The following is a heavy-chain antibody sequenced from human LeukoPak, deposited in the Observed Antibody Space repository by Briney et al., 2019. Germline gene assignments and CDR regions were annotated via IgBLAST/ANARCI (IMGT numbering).Heavy chain of an antibody. J-gene: IGHJ4*02. CDR1: GFTFSGSA. CDR2: IKQDGSEK. V-gene: IGHV3-7*05. D-gene: IGHD3-22*01. Sequence: GGSLRLSCAASGFTFSGSAMSWVRQAPGKGLEWVANIKQDGSEKYYVDSVKGRFTISRDNAKNSLYLQMNSLRAEDTAVYYCARDRTRYYDSSGYYASNYWGQGTLVTVSS. CDR3: ARDRTRYYDSSGYYASNY.